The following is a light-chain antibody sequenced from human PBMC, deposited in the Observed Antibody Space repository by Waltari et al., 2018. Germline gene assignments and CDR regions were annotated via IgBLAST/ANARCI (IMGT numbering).Light chain of an antibody. Sequence: QSALTQPASVSGSPGQSITISCTGTISDVGTYNLVSWYQQHPGKAPKVIISEDSKRPSGVSERFSGSKSGNTASLTISGLQAEDEADYYCYSYAGSDTVYVFGSGTKVSVL. CDR3: YSYAGSDTVYV. CDR2: EDS. V-gene: IGLV2-23*01. CDR1: ISDVGTYNL. J-gene: IGLJ1*01.